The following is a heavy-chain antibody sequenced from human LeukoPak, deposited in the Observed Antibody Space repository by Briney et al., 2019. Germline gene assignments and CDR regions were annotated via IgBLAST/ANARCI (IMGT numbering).Heavy chain of an antibody. CDR3: ARDHYRGAAVFYHPYPKTNWFDP. Sequence: SVKVSCKASGGTFSSYAISWVRQAPGQGLEWMGRIIPIFGTANYAQKFQGRVTITTDESTSTAYMELRSLRSDDTAVYYCARDHYRGAAVFYHPYPKTNWFDPWGQGTLVTVSS. CDR1: GGTFSSYA. J-gene: IGHJ5*02. D-gene: IGHD6-13*01. V-gene: IGHV1-69*05. CDR2: IIPIFGTA.